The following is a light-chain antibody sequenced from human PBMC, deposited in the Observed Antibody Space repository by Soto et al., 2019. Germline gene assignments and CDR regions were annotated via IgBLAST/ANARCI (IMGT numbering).Light chain of an antibody. CDR3: QQYGTSPPVYT. V-gene: IGKV3-20*01. CDR1: QSVSSSN. J-gene: IGKJ2*01. CDR2: GAS. Sequence: EIVLTQSPGTLSLSPGERATLSCRASQSVSSSNLAWYQQKPGQPPRLLIYGASSRATGIPDRFSGSGSGTDFTLTISRLEPEDFAVYFCQQYGTSPPVYTFGQGNKLEIK.